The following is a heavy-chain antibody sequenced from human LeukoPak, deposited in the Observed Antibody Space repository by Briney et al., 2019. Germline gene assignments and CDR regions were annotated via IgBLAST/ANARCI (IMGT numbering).Heavy chain of an antibody. CDR3: TKAFGPGSSQGVRWFDP. Sequence: PGGSLRLSCAASGFTFSSYTMXWVXXXXXXXXXXXXXXSGSXGSTYHADAVKGRFTXXRDSSKSTLYLQMNNLRAEDTAIYYCTKAFGPGSSQGVRWFDPWGQGTLVTVSS. J-gene: IGHJ5*02. CDR2: XSGSXGST. V-gene: IGHV3-23*01. CDR1: GFTFSSYT. D-gene: IGHD3/OR15-3a*01.